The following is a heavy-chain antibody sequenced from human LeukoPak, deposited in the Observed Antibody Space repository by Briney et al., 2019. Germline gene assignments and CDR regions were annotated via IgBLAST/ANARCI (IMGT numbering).Heavy chain of an antibody. J-gene: IGHJ4*02. CDR1: GFTVSSKY. Sequence: QPGGSLRLSCAPAGFTVSSKYMSWVRQAPGKGLEWVSVIFNGGSTYYTDSLKGRFTISTDNSKSMLYLQMKSLRAEDTAVYYCARGLFASGSYYNFFDYWAQGTLVTVSS. D-gene: IGHD3-10*01. V-gene: IGHV3-66*01. CDR2: IFNGGST. CDR3: ARGLFASGSYYNFFDY.